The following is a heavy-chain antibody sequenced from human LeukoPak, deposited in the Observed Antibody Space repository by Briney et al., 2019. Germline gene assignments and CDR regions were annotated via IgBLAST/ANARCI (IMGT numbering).Heavy chain of an antibody. Sequence: GGSLRLSCAASGFTFSSYAMSWVRQAPGKGLEWVSGISWNSGSIGYADSVKGRFTISRDNAKNSLYLQMNSLRAEDTALYYCAKDRHDYGDYCDYWGQGTLVTVSS. CDR2: ISWNSGSI. D-gene: IGHD4-17*01. V-gene: IGHV3-9*01. CDR1: GFTFSSYA. J-gene: IGHJ4*02. CDR3: AKDRHDYGDYCDY.